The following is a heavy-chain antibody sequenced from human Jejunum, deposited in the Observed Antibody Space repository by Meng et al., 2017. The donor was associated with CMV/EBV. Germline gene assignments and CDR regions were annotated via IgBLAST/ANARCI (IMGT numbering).Heavy chain of an antibody. CDR3: ARVSPYYEFWSGYYKYYFDY. V-gene: IGHV4-38-2*02. CDR2: IYHSGST. Sequence: GYYWGWIRQSPGKGPEWIGTIYHSGSTYYNPSLKSRVTMSVDTSENHFSLRLSSVTAADTAVYYCARVSPYYEFWSGYYKYYFDYWGQGTLVTVSS. CDR1: GYY. D-gene: IGHD3-3*01. J-gene: IGHJ4*02.